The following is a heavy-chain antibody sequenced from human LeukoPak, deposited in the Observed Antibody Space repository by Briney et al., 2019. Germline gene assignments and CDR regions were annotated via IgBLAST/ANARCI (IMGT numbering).Heavy chain of an antibody. J-gene: IGHJ2*01. Sequence: GGSLRLSCTASGFTFGDYAMSWVRQAPGEGLEWVGFIRSKAYGGTTEYAASVKGRFTISRDDSKSIAYLQMNSLKTEDTAVYYCTRDHAIFGVVISSYFDLWGRGTLVTVSS. CDR3: TRDHAIFGVVISSYFDL. V-gene: IGHV3-49*04. D-gene: IGHD3-3*01. CDR1: GFTFGDYA. CDR2: IRSKAYGGTT.